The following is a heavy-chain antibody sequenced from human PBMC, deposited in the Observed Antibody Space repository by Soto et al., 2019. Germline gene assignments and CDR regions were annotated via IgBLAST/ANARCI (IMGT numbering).Heavy chain of an antibody. D-gene: IGHD1-7*01. CDR1: GFTFSSYG. J-gene: IGHJ6*02. CDR2: ISYDGSNK. CDR3: AKAGTAHRYYGIAV. V-gene: IGHV3-30*18. Sequence: QVQLVESGGGVVQPGRSLRLSCAASGFTFSSYGMHWVRQAPGKGLEWVAVISYDGSNKYYADSVKGRVTISRDNSKTTLYLQMNSLRAEDSAVYYCAKAGTAHRYYGIAVWGQGTTVTVSS.